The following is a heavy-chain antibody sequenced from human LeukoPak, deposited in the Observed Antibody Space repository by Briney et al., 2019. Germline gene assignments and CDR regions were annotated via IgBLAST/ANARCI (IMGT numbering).Heavy chain of an antibody. V-gene: IGHV4-30-4*08. CDR2: IYYSGST. J-gene: IGHJ5*02. D-gene: IGHD3-22*01. CDR1: GGSISTYY. Sequence: TSETLSLTCSVSGGSISTYYWSWIRQPPGKGLEWIGYIYYSGSTYYNPSLKSRVTISVDTSKNQFSLKLSSVTAADTAVYYCARVHYYDSSGPNWFDPWGQGTLVTVSS. CDR3: ARVHYYDSSGPNWFDP.